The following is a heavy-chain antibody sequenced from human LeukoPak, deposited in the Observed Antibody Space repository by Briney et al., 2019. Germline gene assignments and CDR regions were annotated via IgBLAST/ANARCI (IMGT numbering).Heavy chain of an antibody. V-gene: IGHV4-31*03. J-gene: IGHJ4*02. Sequence: SQTLSLTCTVSGGSINNGGYYWSWIRQHPGKGLEWIGYIYYSGSTYYNPSLKSRVTISVDTSKNQFSLNLSSVTAADTAVYYCARKGATTYYFEYRGQGTLVTVSS. CDR2: IYYSGST. D-gene: IGHD5-24*01. CDR1: GGSINNGGYY. CDR3: ARKGATTYYFEY.